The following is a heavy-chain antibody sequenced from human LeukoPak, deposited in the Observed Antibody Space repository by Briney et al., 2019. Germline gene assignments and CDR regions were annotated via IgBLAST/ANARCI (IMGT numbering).Heavy chain of an antibody. V-gene: IGHV3-23*01. CDR1: GFSFRSHG. CDR3: AKDDDWGRFNH. Sequence: GGTLRLSCAASGFSFRSHGMNWVRQALGKGLEWVSGISPRGDITYYKDSVRGRFTISRDNFKNTVSLQLNSLRAEDTAMYYCAKDDDWGRFNHWGQGTLVTVSS. CDR2: ISPRGDIT. J-gene: IGHJ1*01. D-gene: IGHD3-16*01.